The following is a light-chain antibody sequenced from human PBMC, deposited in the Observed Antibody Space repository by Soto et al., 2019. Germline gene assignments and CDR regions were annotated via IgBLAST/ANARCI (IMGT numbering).Light chain of an antibody. Sequence: EIVLTQSPGTLSLSPGERATISCRASQSVSSSYLAWYQQKPGQAPRLLIYGASSRATGIPDRFSGSGSGTDFTLTFSRLEPEDFAVYYCQQFGNSPPYTFGQGTKLEIK. V-gene: IGKV3-20*01. J-gene: IGKJ2*01. CDR2: GAS. CDR1: QSVSSSY. CDR3: QQFGNSPPYT.